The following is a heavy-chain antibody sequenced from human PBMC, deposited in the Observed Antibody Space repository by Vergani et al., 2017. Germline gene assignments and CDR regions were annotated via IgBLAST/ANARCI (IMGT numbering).Heavy chain of an antibody. CDR2: IKQDGSEK. CDR1: GFTFSSYW. D-gene: IGHD3-22*01. Sequence: DVDLVESGGGFVQPGGSLRLSCAASGFTFSSYWMSWVRQAPGKGLEWVANIKQDGSEKYYVDSVKGRFTISRDNAKNSLYLQMNSLRAEDTAVYYCARDGPSTYYYDSSGYVIDYWGQGTLVTVSS. V-gene: IGHV3-7*01. CDR3: ARDGPSTYYYDSSGYVIDY. J-gene: IGHJ4*02.